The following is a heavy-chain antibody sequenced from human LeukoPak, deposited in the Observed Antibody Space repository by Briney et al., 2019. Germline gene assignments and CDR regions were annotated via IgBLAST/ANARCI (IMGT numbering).Heavy chain of an antibody. CDR3: SRRPSTHSFDF. J-gene: IGHJ4*02. D-gene: IGHD2-15*01. CDR2: IYPVDSDT. V-gene: IGHV5-51*01. Sequence: GESLKISCKGSGFSFTSSWIGWVRQMPGKGLEWMGIIYPVDSDTRYSPSFQGQVTISADKSISTAYLQWSSLKASDTAIYYCSRRPSTHSFDFWGQGTLVPVPS. CDR1: GFSFTSSW.